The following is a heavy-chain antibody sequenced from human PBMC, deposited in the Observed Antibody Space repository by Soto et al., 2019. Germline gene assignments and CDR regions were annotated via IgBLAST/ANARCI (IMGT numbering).Heavy chain of an antibody. CDR2: INAGIGNT. D-gene: IGHD2-2*01. CDR1: GYSFNNYP. CDR3: ARDTFVAVPAGPPTYFDS. Sequence: KVSCKASGYSFNNYPGHCVRQTPEQGLEWMGWINAGIGNTKYSQKFQGRVSITRDTSASTAFMELSGLRSEDTAVYYCARDTFVAVPAGPPTYFDSWGQGTLVPVSS. V-gene: IGHV1-3*01. J-gene: IGHJ4*02.